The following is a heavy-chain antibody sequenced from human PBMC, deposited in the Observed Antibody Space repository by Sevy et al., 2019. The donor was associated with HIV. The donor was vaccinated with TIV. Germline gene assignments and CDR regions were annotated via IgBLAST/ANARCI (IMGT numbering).Heavy chain of an antibody. D-gene: IGHD3-10*01. Sequence: GGSLILSCAASGFTVSSNYMSWVRQAPGKGLEWVSVIYSSGSTYYADSVKGRFTISRDNSKNTLYLQMNSLRAEDTAVYYCARDEGGSGSYYNFYWGQGTLVTVSS. CDR1: GFTVSSNY. V-gene: IGHV3-53*01. CDR3: ARDEGGSGSYYNFY. J-gene: IGHJ4*02. CDR2: IYSSGST.